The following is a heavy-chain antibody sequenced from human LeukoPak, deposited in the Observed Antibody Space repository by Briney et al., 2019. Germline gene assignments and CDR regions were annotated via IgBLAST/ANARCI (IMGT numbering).Heavy chain of an antibody. Sequence: GGSLRLSCAASGFTFSTYAMSWVRQAPGKGLEWVSAISGSGGSTYYADSVKGRFTISRDNSKNTLYLQTNSLRAEDTAVYYCAEGSSGYYPYYFDYWGQGTLVTVSS. D-gene: IGHD3-22*01. CDR1: GFTFSTYA. CDR3: AEGSSGYYPYYFDY. V-gene: IGHV3-23*01. J-gene: IGHJ4*02. CDR2: ISGSGGST.